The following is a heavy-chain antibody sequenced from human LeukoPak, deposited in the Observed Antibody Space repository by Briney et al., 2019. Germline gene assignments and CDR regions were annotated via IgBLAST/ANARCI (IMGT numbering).Heavy chain of an antibody. CDR3: AKRRTTVITMDYFDY. D-gene: IGHD4-17*01. Sequence: GGSLRLSCAASGFTFSSYAMSWVRQAPGKGLEWVSGISGGAGTPYYADSVKGRFTISRDNSKSTLYLQMTSLRAEDTAVYYCAKRRTTVITMDYFDYWGQGTLVTVS. CDR2: ISGGAGTP. CDR1: GFTFSSYA. J-gene: IGHJ4*02. V-gene: IGHV3-23*01.